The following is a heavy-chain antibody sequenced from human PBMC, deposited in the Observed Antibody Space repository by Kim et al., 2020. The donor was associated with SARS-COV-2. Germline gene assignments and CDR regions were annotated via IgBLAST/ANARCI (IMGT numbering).Heavy chain of an antibody. CDR2: ITGSGATT. D-gene: IGHD3-10*01. J-gene: IGHJ3*02. Sequence: GGSLRLSCAASGFIFSSYAIGWVRQAPGQGPEWVSTITGSGATTWYPDSVKGRFTISRDNSRNTVSLHMNSLRVDDTAVYYCARDRHYPRDVFDIWGQGT. V-gene: IGHV3-23*01. CDR1: GFIFSSYA. CDR3: ARDRHYPRDVFDI.